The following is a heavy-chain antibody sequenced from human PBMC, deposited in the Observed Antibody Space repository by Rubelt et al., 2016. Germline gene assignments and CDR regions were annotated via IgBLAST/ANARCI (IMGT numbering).Heavy chain of an antibody. Sequence: QVQLVQPGAEVKKPGASVKVSCKASGYTFTTYGVTWVRQAPGQGLEWMGWISTFSGNTNYEQKFQGRVTLTTDTPTKTANMALGTLRSDDTAVEYCAREMSRTVWGQGTLVTVSS. CDR2: ISTFSGNT. J-gene: IGHJ4*02. CDR1: GYTFTTYG. V-gene: IGHV1-18*01. CDR3: AREMSRTV.